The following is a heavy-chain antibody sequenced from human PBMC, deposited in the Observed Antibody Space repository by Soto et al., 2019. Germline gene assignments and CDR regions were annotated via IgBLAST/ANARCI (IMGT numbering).Heavy chain of an antibody. CDR3: TSITIFGVVTPYYYGMDV. D-gene: IGHD3-3*01. J-gene: IGHJ6*02. Sequence: PGGSLRLSCTASGFTFGDYAMSWFRQAPGKGLEWVGFIRSKAYGGTTEYAASVKGRFTISRDDSKSIAYLQMNSLKTEDTAVYYCTSITIFGVVTPYYYGMDVWGQGTTVTVSS. V-gene: IGHV3-49*03. CDR1: GFTFGDYA. CDR2: IRSKAYGGTT.